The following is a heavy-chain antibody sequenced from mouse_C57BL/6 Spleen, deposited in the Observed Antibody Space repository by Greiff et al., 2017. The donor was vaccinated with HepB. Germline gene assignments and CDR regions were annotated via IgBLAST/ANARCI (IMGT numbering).Heavy chain of an antibody. D-gene: IGHD2-1*01. Sequence: QVQLQQSGAELVRPGTSVKVSCKASGYAFTNYLIEWVKQRPGQGLEWIGVINPGSGGTNYNEKFKGKATLTADKSSSTAYMQLSSLTSEDSAVYFCARSNYGNYEAWFAYGGQGTLVTVSA. CDR3: ARSNYGNYEAWFAY. CDR1: GYAFTNYL. CDR2: INPGSGGT. J-gene: IGHJ3*01. V-gene: IGHV1-54*01.